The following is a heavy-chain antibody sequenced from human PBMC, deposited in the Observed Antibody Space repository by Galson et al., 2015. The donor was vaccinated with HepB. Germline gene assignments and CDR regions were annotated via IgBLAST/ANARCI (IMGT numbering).Heavy chain of an antibody. J-gene: IGHJ5*02. CDR1: GYTFGHYW. CDR2: IYPDDSTV. V-gene: IGHV5-51*01. Sequence: QSGAEVKKPGESLKISCRGSGYTFGHYWIGWVRQMPGKGLEWMGIIYPDDSTVRYSPSFQRQVTISADKSTATAYLEWSSLKASDTAMYFCARFSAAGFSLNWFDPWGQGTLVTVS. CDR3: ARFSAAGFSLNWFDP. D-gene: IGHD1-14*01.